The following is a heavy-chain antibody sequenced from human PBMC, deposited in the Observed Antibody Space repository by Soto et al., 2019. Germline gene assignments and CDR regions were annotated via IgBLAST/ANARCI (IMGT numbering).Heavy chain of an antibody. CDR1: VFIFKNYA. CDR2: ITRDGYNK. CDR3: KKSSGGSSSVGMDY. D-gene: IGHD6-6*01. V-gene: IGHV3-30*14. J-gene: IGHJ4*02. Sequence: GGSLRLSCAGSVFIFKNYALNWVRQSPGKGLEWVSSITRDGYNKYYADSVKGRFTISRDNSRDTLSLQMTALRTEDSSIYYCKKSSGGSSSVGMDYWGQGTRVTVSS.